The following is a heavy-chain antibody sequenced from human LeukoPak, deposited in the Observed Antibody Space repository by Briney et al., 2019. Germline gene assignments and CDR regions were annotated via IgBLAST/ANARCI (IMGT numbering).Heavy chain of an antibody. CDR1: GGTFSSYA. CDR3: AGDPRTVVTPGYYYGMDV. Sequence: VASVKVSCKASGGTFSSYAISWVRQAPGQGLEWMGGIIPIFGTANYAQKFQGRVTITADESTSTAYMELSSLRSEDTAVYYCAGDPRTVVTPGYYYGMDVWGQGTTVTVSS. CDR2: IIPIFGTA. D-gene: IGHD4-23*01. V-gene: IGHV1-69*13. J-gene: IGHJ6*02.